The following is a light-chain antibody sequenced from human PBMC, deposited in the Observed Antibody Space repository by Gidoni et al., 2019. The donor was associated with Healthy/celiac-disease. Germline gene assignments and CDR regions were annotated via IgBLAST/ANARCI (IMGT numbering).Light chain of an antibody. V-gene: IGKV3D-11*02. CDR1: QSVSSY. Sequence: EIVLTQSPATLSLSPGERATLSCRASQSVSSYLAWYQQKPGQAPRLLIYDASNRATGIPARFSGSGPGTDFTLTISSLEPEDFAVYYCQQRSNWHRIXXXTRLEIK. J-gene: IGKJ5*01. CDR3: QQRSNWHR. CDR2: DAS.